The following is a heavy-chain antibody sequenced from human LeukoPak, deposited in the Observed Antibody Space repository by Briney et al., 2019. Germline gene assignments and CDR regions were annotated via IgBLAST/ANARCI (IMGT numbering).Heavy chain of an antibody. CDR1: GFTFSSYS. J-gene: IGHJ4*02. V-gene: IGHV3-48*02. CDR2: ISSSSSTI. CDR3: AREDPYSSGWSFDY. Sequence: GGSLRLSCAASGFTFSSYSMNWSRQAQGKGREGFSYISSSSSTIYYADSVKGRFTISRDNAENSLYLQMNSLRDEDTAVYYCAREDPYSSGWSFDYWGQGTLVTVSS. D-gene: IGHD6-19*01.